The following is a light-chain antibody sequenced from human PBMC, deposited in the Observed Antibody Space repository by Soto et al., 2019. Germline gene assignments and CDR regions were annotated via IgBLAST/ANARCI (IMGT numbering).Light chain of an antibody. Sequence: IVLTQSPAPLSLSPGDRATLSCRASQSVRSDYFAWYQQKPGQAPRVIIFGVSTRATAIPDRFSGSGSGTDFTLTISRLEPEDFALYYCQQYGNSPLTFGGGTKVEIK. CDR1: QSVRSDY. CDR3: QQYGNSPLT. V-gene: IGKV3-20*01. CDR2: GVS. J-gene: IGKJ4*01.